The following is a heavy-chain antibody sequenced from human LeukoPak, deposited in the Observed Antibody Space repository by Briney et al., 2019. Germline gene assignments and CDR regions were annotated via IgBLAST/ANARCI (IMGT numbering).Heavy chain of an antibody. CDR2: IYNSGNT. J-gene: IGHJ4*02. CDR1: GVSISSYH. CDR3: ARQTFGALYFDS. V-gene: IGHV4-59*08. Sequence: SETLSLTCTVSGVSISSYHWTWIRQPPGEGLEWIGHIYNSGNTNYNPSLRGRVTISTDMSKNQFSLNLSSVTAADTAVYYCARQTFGALYFDSWGQGTLVTVSS. D-gene: IGHD3-10*01.